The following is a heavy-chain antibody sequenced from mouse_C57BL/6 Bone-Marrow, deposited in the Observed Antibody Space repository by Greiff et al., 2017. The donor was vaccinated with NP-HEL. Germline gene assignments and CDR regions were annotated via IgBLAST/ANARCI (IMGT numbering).Heavy chain of an antibody. CDR2: FHPYNDDT. V-gene: IGHV1-47*01. CDR1: GYTFTTYP. CDR3: ARSNWDERRVFDY. J-gene: IGHJ2*01. D-gene: IGHD4-1*01. Sequence: VKLQESGAELVKPGASVKMSCKASGYTFTTYPIEWMKQNHGKSLEWIGNFHPYNDDTKYNEKFKGKATLTVEKSSSTVYLELSRLTSDDSAVYYCARSNWDERRVFDYWGQGTTLTVSS.